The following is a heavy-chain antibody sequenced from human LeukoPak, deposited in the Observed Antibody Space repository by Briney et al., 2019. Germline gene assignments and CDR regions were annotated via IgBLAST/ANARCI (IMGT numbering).Heavy chain of an antibody. Sequence: SPTPSLTCLCSGRSIIRFYLSWTRHPQGTGLDRIRYIYYRGSTNYNPPLKSRVTISVDTSKNQFFLKLSSVTAADTAVYYCARVGHSSSWFEYFQHWGQGTLVTVSS. J-gene: IGHJ1*01. CDR1: GRSIIRFY. CDR3: ARVGHSSSWFEYFQH. CDR2: IYYRGST. D-gene: IGHD6-13*01. V-gene: IGHV4-59*01.